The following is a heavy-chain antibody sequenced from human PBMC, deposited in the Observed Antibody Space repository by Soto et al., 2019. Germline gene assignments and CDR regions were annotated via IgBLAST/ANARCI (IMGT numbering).Heavy chain of an antibody. D-gene: IGHD1-26*01. CDR1: GDSVSTNSYC. V-gene: IGHV4-39*06. CDR2: IYSSEST. CDR3: AKTLFTYSGSDFYY. Sequence: SETLSLTCTVSGDSVSTNSYCWGWIRQSPGKGLEWIGTIYSSESTYYNPSLQSRVTISVDTSKNQFPLSLSSVPAADTAGYYCAKTLFTYSGSDFYYWGQGTPVTVSS. J-gene: IGHJ4*02.